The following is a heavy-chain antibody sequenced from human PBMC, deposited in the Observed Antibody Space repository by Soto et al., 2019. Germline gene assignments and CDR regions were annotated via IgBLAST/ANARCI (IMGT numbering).Heavy chain of an antibody. V-gene: IGHV3-30-3*01. D-gene: IGHD1-26*01. J-gene: IGHJ4*02. CDR2: ISYDGSNK. Sequence: GGSLRLSCAASGFTFSSYAMHWVRQAPGKGLEWVAVISYDGSNKYYADSVKGRFTISRDNSKNTLYLQMNSLRAEDTAVYYCARGHGSSGYYFDYWGQGTLVTVSS. CDR3: ARGHGSSGYYFDY. CDR1: GFTFSSYA.